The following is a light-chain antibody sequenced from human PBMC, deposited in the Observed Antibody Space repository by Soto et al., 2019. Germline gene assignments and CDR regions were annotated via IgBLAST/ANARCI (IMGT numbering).Light chain of an antibody. CDR2: LGS. CDR1: QSLLHVNGYNY. CDR3: MQAVQTPLT. J-gene: IGKJ1*01. V-gene: IGKV2-28*01. Sequence: DIVMTQSPLSLPVTPGEPASISCRSSQSLLHVNGYNYLDWYLQKPGQSPQLLIYLGSNRASGVPDRLSGSGAGTDFTLKISRVEAEDIGVYYCMQAVQTPLTFGQGTKVEIK.